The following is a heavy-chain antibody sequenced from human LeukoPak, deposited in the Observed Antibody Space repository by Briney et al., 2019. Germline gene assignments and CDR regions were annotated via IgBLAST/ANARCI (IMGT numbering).Heavy chain of an antibody. Sequence: SEPLSLTCSVSGYSIGSDHYWGWIRRSPGKGLEWIGSRDHRGNTYYGPSIKSRVTISLATSKNQFSLKLTSVNAADTAVYYCARIKEANYSNMAVWGKGTTVTVSS. CDR2: RDHRGNT. J-gene: IGHJ6*03. CDR1: GYSIGSDHY. CDR3: ARIKEANYSNMAV. V-gene: IGHV4-38-2*02.